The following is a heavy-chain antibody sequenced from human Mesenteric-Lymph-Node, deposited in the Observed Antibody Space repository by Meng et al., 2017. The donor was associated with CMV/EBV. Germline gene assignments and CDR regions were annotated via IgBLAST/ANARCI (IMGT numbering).Heavy chain of an antibody. Sequence: GSLRLSCTVSGGSISTSRIYWAWIRQAPGKGLEWIGNVYYTGSNFYNPSLKSRVTISIDTSKNQFSLKLSSVNAADTAVYYCAPYYSGSGTYPSDPWGQGTLVTVSS. CDR1: GGSISTSRIY. J-gene: IGHJ5*02. D-gene: IGHD3-10*01. CDR3: APYYSGSGTYPSDP. CDR2: VYYTGSN. V-gene: IGHV4-39*07.